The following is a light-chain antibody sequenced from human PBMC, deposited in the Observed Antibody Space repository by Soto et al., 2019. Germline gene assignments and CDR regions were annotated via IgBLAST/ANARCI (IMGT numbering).Light chain of an antibody. CDR2: AAS. Sequence: DIRMTQSPSSLSASVGDRVTITCRASQGISSYLNWYQQKPGQAPKLLIYAASTLHSGVPSRFSGSGFGTDFTLTISSLQPEDSAIYYCQQADTFPITFGQGTRLEI. CDR1: QGISSY. J-gene: IGKJ5*01. V-gene: IGKV1-39*01. CDR3: QQADTFPIT.